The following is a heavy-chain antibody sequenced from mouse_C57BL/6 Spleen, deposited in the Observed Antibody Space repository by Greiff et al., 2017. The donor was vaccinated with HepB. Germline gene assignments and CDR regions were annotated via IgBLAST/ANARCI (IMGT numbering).Heavy chain of an antibody. Sequence: VQLQQSGPELVKPGASVKISCKASGYTFTDYYMNWVKQSHGKSLEWIGDINPNNGGTSYNQKFKGKATLTVDKSSSTAYMELRSLTSEDSAVYYCARQDIYEAMDYWGQGTSVTVSS. CDR1: GYTFTDYY. D-gene: IGHD3-3*01. CDR2: INPNNGGT. J-gene: IGHJ4*01. CDR3: ARQDIYEAMDY. V-gene: IGHV1-26*01.